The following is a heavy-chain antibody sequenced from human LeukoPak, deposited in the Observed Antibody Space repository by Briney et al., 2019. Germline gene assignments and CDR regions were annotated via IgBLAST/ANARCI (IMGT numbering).Heavy chain of an antibody. CDR1: GFTFSSYA. Sequence: GSLRLSCAASGFTFSSYAMSWVRQAPGKGLEWVSAISGSGGSTYYADSVKGRFTISRDNSKNTLYLQMNSLRAEDTAVYYCAKMGGDYGGLDYWGQGTLVTVSS. CDR2: ISGSGGST. D-gene: IGHD4-17*01. V-gene: IGHV3-23*01. CDR3: AKMGGDYGGLDY. J-gene: IGHJ4*02.